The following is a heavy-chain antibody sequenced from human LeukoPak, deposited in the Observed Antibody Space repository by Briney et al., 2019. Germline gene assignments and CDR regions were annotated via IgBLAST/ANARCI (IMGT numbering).Heavy chain of an antibody. D-gene: IGHD1-7*01. CDR1: GFTFSSYS. Sequence: PGGSLRLSCAASGFTFSSYSMNWVRQAPGKGLEWVSSISSSSSYIYYADSVKGRFTISRDNAKNSLYLQMNSLRAEDTAVYYCARDESITGTTGSDYWGQGTLVTVSS. V-gene: IGHV3-21*04. J-gene: IGHJ4*02. CDR2: ISSSSSYI. CDR3: ARDESITGTTGSDY.